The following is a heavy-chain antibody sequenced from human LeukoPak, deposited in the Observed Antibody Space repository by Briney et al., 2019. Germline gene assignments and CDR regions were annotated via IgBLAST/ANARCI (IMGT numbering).Heavy chain of an antibody. CDR3: ARHSDSYGYLGGFDY. D-gene: IGHD5-18*01. CDR2: IYYSGNT. J-gene: IGHJ4*02. V-gene: IGHV4-39*01. CDR1: GGSISSSSYS. Sequence: SETLSLTCTVSGGSISSSSYSWGWIRQPPGKGLEWIGSIYYSGNTYYNPSLKSRVTISVDTSKNQFSLKLSSVTAADTAVYYCARHSDSYGYLGGFDYWGQGTLVTVSS.